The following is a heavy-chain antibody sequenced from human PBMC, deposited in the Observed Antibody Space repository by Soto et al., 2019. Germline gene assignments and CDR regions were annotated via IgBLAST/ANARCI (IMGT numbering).Heavy chain of an antibody. Sequence: EVQLVESGGGLVQPGGSLRLSCGASGFTLRSYCMHWVRQAPGKGLVWVSNINSDGSSTNYAYSVKGRFTTSRDNAKNTLYLQMNSLRADDTAVYYGATLFRSGSSLDYWGPGTLVTVS. J-gene: IGHJ4*02. CDR1: GFTLRSYC. V-gene: IGHV3-74*01. CDR2: INSDGSST. D-gene: IGHD3-10*01. CDR3: ATLFRSGSSLDY.